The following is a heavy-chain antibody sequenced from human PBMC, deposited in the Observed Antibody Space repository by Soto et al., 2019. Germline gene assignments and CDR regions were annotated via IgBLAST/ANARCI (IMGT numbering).Heavy chain of an antibody. J-gene: IGHJ4*02. CDR2: IYYSGST. CDR1: GGSIRSGGYY. D-gene: IGHD2-15*01. CDR3: ATYCSGGSRYLDY. Sequence: QVQLQESGPGLVKPSQTLSLTCTVSGGSIRSGGYYWSWIRQHPGKGLEWIGYIYYSGSTFYNPSLNSRVTISVDTSKNQFSLKLSSVTPADTAVYYCATYCSGGSRYLDYWGQGTLVTVSS. V-gene: IGHV4-31*03.